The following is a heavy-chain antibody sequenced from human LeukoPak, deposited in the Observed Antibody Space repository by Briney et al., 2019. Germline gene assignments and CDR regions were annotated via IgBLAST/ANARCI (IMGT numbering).Heavy chain of an antibody. Sequence: ASVKVSCKASGGTFSSYAISWVRQAPGQGLEWMGGIIPIFGTANYAQKFQGRVTITADESTSTAYMERSSLRSEDTAVYYCARGRDCSSTSCLRTFDIWGQGTMVTVSS. CDR3: ARGRDCSSTSCLRTFDI. J-gene: IGHJ3*02. CDR1: GGTFSSYA. D-gene: IGHD2-2*01. CDR2: IIPIFGTA. V-gene: IGHV1-69*01.